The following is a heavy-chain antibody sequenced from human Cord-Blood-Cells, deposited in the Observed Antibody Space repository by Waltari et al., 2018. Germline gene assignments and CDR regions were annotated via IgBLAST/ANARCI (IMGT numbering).Heavy chain of an antibody. D-gene: IGHD2-8*02. V-gene: IGHV4-38-2*01. CDR1: GYSISSGYY. J-gene: IGHJ2*01. CDR3: AKARVVGAPTGGFDL. CDR2: IYHSWST. Sequence: QVQLQESGPGLVKPSETLSLTCAVSGYSISSGYYWGWIRQPPGKGLEWIGSIYHSWSTYYNPSLKSRVTISVDTSKNQFSLKLSSVTAADTAVYYCAKARVVGAPTGGFDLWGRGTLVTVSS.